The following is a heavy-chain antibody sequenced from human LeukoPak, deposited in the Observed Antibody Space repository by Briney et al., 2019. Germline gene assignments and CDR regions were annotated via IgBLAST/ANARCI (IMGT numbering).Heavy chain of an antibody. CDR3: AGIQLEGVYYYYGMDV. CDR1: GGSISSGSYY. J-gene: IGHJ6*02. Sequence: SQTLSLTCTVSGGSISSGSYYWSWIRQPPGKGLEWIGEINHSGSTNYNPSLKSRVTISVDTSKNQFSLKLSSVTAADTAVYYCAGIQLEGVYYYYGMDVWGQGTTVTVSS. V-gene: IGHV4-39*07. D-gene: IGHD5-18*01. CDR2: INHSGST.